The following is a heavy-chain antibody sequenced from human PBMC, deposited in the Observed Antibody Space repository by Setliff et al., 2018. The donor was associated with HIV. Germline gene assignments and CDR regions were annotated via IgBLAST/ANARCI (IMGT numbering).Heavy chain of an antibody. CDR3: ARDGRNVHY. J-gene: IGHJ4*02. CDR1: GYYIRSGYY. V-gene: IGHV4-38-2*02. CDR2: IHHSGST. Sequence: SETLSLTCAVSGYYIRSGYYWGWIRQPPGKGLEWIGTIHHSGSTYYSPSLKSRLSMSVDTSKNQFSLKLTSVTAADTAVYYCARDGRNVHYWGQGTLVTVSS.